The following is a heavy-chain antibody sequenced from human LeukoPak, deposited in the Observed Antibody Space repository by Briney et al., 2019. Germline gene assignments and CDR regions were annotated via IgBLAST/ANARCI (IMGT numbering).Heavy chain of an antibody. Sequence: PGGSLRLSCAASGFTFSSYSVNWVRQAPGKGLEWVSSISSSSSYIYYADSVKGRFTISRDNAKNSLYLQMNSLRAEDTAVYYCARGVGNGAFDIWGQGTMVTVSS. CDR3: ARGVGNGAFDI. V-gene: IGHV3-21*01. CDR2: ISSSSSYI. D-gene: IGHD2-8*01. CDR1: GFTFSSYS. J-gene: IGHJ3*02.